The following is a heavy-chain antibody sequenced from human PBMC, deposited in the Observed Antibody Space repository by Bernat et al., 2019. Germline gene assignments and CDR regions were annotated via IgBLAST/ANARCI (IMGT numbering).Heavy chain of an antibody. CDR3: ARDIVVVPAAIGYYYYYYGMDV. V-gene: IGHV3-11*06. J-gene: IGHJ6*02. Sequence: QVQLVESGGGLVKPGGSLRLSCAASGFTFSDYYMSWIRQAPGKGLEWVSYISSSSSYTNYADSVKGRFTISRDNARNSLYLQMNSLRAEDTAVYYCARDIVVVPAAIGYYYYYYGMDVWGQGTLVTVSS. CDR1: GFTFSDYY. D-gene: IGHD2-2*01. CDR2: ISSSSSYT.